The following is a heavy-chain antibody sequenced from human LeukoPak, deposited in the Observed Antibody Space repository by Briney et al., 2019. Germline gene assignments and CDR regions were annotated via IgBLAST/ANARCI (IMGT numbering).Heavy chain of an antibody. J-gene: IGHJ6*03. V-gene: IGHV1-46*01. D-gene: IGHD4-23*01. CDR2: NNPSGGST. CDR1: GYTFTSYY. CDR3: ARAHGGNSNYYYYYMDV. Sequence: ASVKVSCKASGYTFTSYYMHWVRQAPGQGLEWMGINNPSGGSTSYAQKFQGRVTMTRDMSTSTVYMELSSLRSEDTAVYYCARAHGGNSNYYYYYMDVWGKGTTVTVSS.